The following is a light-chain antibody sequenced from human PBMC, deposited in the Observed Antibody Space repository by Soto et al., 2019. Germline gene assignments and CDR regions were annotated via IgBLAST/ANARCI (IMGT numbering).Light chain of an antibody. V-gene: IGKV3-15*01. Sequence: EIVMTQSPATLSVSPGEGATLSCRASQGVSTNLAWYQQNPGQAPRLLISGASTRATGIPARFSGRGSRTEFTLTITSLQSEDFAVYYCQQYNDWLWTFGQGTKVDIK. CDR1: QGVSTN. CDR3: QQYNDWLWT. CDR2: GAS. J-gene: IGKJ1*01.